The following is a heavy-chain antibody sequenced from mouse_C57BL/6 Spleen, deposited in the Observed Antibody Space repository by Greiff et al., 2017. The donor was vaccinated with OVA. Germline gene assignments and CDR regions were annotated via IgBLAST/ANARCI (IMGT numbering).Heavy chain of an antibody. Sequence: EVKLLESGGGLVQPKGSLKLSCAASGFTFNTYAMHWVRQAPGKGLEWVARIRSKSSNDATYYADSVKDRFTISRDDSQSMLYLQMNNLKTEDTAMYDCVREDYGSQFAYWGQGTLVTVSA. D-gene: IGHD1-1*01. V-gene: IGHV10-3*01. CDR1: GFTFNTYA. CDR3: VREDYGSQFAY. J-gene: IGHJ3*01. CDR2: IRSKSSNDAT.